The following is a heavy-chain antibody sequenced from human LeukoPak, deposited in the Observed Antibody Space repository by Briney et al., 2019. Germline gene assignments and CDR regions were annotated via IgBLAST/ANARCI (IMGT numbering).Heavy chain of an antibody. J-gene: IGHJ5*02. Sequence: GGSLRLSCAASGFTFSSYEMNWVRQAPGKGLEWVSYISSSGSTIFYADSVKGRFTISRDNAKNSLYLQMNSLRAEDTAVYYCARGLRGYSYGYDHCGQGTLVTVSS. CDR2: ISSSGSTI. CDR1: GFTFSSYE. D-gene: IGHD5-18*01. V-gene: IGHV3-48*03. CDR3: ARGLRGYSYGYDH.